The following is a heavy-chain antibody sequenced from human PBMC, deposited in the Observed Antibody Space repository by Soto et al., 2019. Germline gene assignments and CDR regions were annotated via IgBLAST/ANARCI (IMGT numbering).Heavy chain of an antibody. Sequence: PGGSLRLSCAASGFTFSSYDMHWVRQATGKGLEWVSAIGTAGDTYYPGSVKGRFTISRVNAKNSLYLQMNSLRAGDTAVYYCARGVARWNYYDYWGQGTLVTVSS. CDR3: ARGVARWNYYDY. D-gene: IGHD1-1*01. V-gene: IGHV3-13*01. J-gene: IGHJ4*02. CDR1: GFTFSSYD. CDR2: IGTAGDT.